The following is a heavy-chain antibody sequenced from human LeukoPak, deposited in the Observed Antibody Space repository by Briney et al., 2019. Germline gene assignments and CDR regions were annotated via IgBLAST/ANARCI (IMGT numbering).Heavy chain of an antibody. CDR3: ARVAGNCGGDCYRLVY. D-gene: IGHD2-21*01. CDR1: GYTFTTYD. J-gene: IGHJ4*02. V-gene: IGHV1-8*01. CDR2: MNPHSGNT. Sequence: ASVKVSCKASGYTFTTYDINWVRQAPGHGLEWMGWMNPHSGNTGYAQKFQGRVTMTRNTSISTAYMELSSLRSEDTAVYYCARVAGNCGGDCYRLVYWGQGTLVTVAS.